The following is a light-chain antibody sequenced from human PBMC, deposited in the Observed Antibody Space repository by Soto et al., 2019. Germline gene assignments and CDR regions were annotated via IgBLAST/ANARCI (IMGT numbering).Light chain of an antibody. J-gene: IGKJ2*01. V-gene: IGKV1-5*01. CDR3: PQYTTYPYT. Sequence: DIQMTQSPSTLSASVGDRVTITCRASQSVTNWLAWYQQKPGKAPNLLIYDASRLQSGIPSRFSGSGSGTEFTRTISSLQPDDFATYYCPQYTTYPYTFGQGTKLEIK. CDR1: QSVTNW. CDR2: DAS.